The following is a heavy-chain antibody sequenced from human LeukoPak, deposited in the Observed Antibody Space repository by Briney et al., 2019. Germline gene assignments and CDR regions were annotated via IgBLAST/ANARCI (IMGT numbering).Heavy chain of an antibody. J-gene: IGHJ5*02. V-gene: IGHV1-69*13. CDR2: IIPIFGTA. D-gene: IGHD6-13*01. Sequence: SVKVSCKASGGTFSSYAISWVRQAPGQGLEWMGGIIPIFGTANYAQKFQGRVTITADESTSTAYMELSSLRSEDTAVYYCARVVAAAGTLLLDPWGQGILVTVSS. CDR3: ARVVAAAGTLLLDP. CDR1: GGTFSSYA.